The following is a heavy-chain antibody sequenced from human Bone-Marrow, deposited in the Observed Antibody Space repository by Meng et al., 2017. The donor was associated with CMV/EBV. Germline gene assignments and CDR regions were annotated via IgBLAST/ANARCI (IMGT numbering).Heavy chain of an antibody. CDR3: ARKIEMATISGYFDY. CDR2: IYYSGST. Sequence: SETLSLTCTVSGGSISSSSYYWGWIRQPPGKGLEWIGSIYYSGSTYYNPPLKSRVTISVDTSKNQFSLKLSSVTAADTAVYYCARKIEMATISGYFDYWGQGKRVNVAS. D-gene: IGHD5-24*01. CDR1: GGSISSSSYY. V-gene: IGHV4-39*07. J-gene: IGHJ4*02.